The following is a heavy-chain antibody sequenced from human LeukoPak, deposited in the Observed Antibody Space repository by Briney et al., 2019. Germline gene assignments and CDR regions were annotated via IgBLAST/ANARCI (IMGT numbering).Heavy chain of an antibody. D-gene: IGHD3-3*01. CDR3: ARGVITIFGVVIIDYYGMDV. Sequence: GASVKVSCKASGGTSSSYAISWVRQAPGQGLEWMGRIIPILGIANYAQKFQGRVTITADKSTSTAYMELSSLRSEDTAVYYCARGVITIFGVVIIDYYGMDVWGQGTTVTVSS. CDR1: GGTSSSYA. CDR2: IIPILGIA. J-gene: IGHJ6*02. V-gene: IGHV1-69*04.